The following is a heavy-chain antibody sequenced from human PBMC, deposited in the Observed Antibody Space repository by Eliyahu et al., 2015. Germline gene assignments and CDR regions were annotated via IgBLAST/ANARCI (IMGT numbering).Heavy chain of an antibody. V-gene: IGHV3-30*18. CDR2: VSFDGRDK. D-gene: IGHD6-13*01. CDR1: GFPFNLYG. J-gene: IGHJ4*02. CDR3: AKDSGQQLSTGDS. Sequence: QVQLVESGGGVVQPGRSLRLSCAASGFPFNLYGMNWVRQAPGKGLEWVAVVSFDGRDKYYADSVKGRFTISRDNSKNTLYLQMNTLRVEDTAVYYCAKDSGQQLSTGDSWGQGTLVAVSS.